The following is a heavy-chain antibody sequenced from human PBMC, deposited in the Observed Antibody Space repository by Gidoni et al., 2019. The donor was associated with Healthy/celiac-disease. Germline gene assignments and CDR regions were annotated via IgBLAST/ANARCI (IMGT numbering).Heavy chain of an antibody. CDR2: ISGSGGST. Sequence: EVQLLESGGGLVQPGGSLRLSCAASGFTFTSYAISWVRQAPGKGLEWVSAISGSGGSTYYADSVKGRFTISRDNSKNTLYLQMNSLRAEDTAVYYCAKDRHVLRFLEWLLPGYFQHWGQGTLVTVSS. D-gene: IGHD3-3*01. CDR3: AKDRHVLRFLEWLLPGYFQH. CDR1: GFTFTSYA. J-gene: IGHJ1*01. V-gene: IGHV3-23*01.